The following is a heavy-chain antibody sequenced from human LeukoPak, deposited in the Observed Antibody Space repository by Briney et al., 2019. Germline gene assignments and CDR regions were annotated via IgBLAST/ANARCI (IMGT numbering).Heavy chain of an antibody. J-gene: IGHJ5*02. CDR2: ISGSGGST. Sequence: QPGGSLRLSCAASGFIFSSYAMSWVRQAPGKGLEWVSAISGSGGSTYYADSVKGRFTISRDNSKNTLYLQMNSLRAEDTAVYYCAKVAPKYYDFWSGYQQFDPWGQGTLVTVSS. CDR3: AKVAPKYYDFWSGYQQFDP. D-gene: IGHD3-3*01. CDR1: GFIFSSYA. V-gene: IGHV3-23*01.